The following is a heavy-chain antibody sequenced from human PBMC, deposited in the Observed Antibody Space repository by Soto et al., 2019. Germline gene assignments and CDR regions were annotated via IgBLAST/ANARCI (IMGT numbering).Heavy chain of an antibody. Sequence: AAVKVSCNASGHTFSSYYINLVPQAHGQGLQWMGLITPLSGDTIYAHSSQGRVTMTTDTYTITADMELSSLTSEDTAVYYCATWHNYFDPWCQGTVGTVPS. CDR2: ITPLSGDT. CDR1: GHTFSSYY. J-gene: IGHJ5*02. CDR3: ATWHNYFDP. V-gene: IGHV1-46*01.